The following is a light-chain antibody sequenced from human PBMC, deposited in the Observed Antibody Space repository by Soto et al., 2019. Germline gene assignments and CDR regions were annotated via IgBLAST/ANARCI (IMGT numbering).Light chain of an antibody. CDR2: GNN. CDR3: QSHDSRLSGWV. J-gene: IGLJ3*02. Sequence: QSVLTQPPSVSGAPGQRVTISCTGSSSNIGAGYVVHWYQHLPGTAPKLLIYGNNKRPSGVPDRFSGSKSGTSASLAITGLHDTDAADYYCQSHDSRLSGWVFGGGTKLTVL. V-gene: IGLV1-40*01. CDR1: SSNIGAGYV.